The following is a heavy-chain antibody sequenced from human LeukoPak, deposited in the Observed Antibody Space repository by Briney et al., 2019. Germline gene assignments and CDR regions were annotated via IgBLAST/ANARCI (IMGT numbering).Heavy chain of an antibody. Sequence: ASVNVSCKASGYTFTSYYMHWVRQAPGQGLEWMGIINPSGGSTTYAQKFQGRVTMTRDTSTSTVYMELSSLRSEDTAVYYCARDFDILTGYSNWFDPWGQGTLVTVSS. V-gene: IGHV1-46*01. D-gene: IGHD3-9*01. CDR1: GYTFTSYY. CDR2: INPSGGST. CDR3: ARDFDILTGYSNWFDP. J-gene: IGHJ5*02.